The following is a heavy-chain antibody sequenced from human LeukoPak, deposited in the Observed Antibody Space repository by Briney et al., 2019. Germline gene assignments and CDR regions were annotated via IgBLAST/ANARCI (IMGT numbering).Heavy chain of an antibody. D-gene: IGHD6-19*01. V-gene: IGHV4-39*01. CDR2: IYYSGST. Sequence: SETLSLTCTVSGGSISSSSYYWGWIRQPPGKGLECIGSIYYSGSTYYNPSLKSRVTISVDTSKNQFSLKLSSVTAADTAVYYCATQYSSGWSAFDYWGQGTLVTVSS. J-gene: IGHJ4*02. CDR1: GGSISSSSYY. CDR3: ATQYSSGWSAFDY.